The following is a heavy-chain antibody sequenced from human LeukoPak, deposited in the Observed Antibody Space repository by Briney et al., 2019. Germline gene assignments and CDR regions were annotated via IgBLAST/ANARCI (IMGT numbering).Heavy chain of an antibody. J-gene: IGHJ4*02. Sequence: ASVKVSCKASGYTFTGYYMHWVRQAPGQGLEWMGRINPNSGGTNYAQKFQGRVTMTRDTSISTAYMELSRLRSDDTAVYYCARTRVFGVNYPSDYWGQGTLVTVSS. D-gene: IGHD3-3*01. V-gene: IGHV1-2*06. CDR2: INPNSGGT. CDR3: ARTRVFGVNYPSDY. CDR1: GYTFTGYY.